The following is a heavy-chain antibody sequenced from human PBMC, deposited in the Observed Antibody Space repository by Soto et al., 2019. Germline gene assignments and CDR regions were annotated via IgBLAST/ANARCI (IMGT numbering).Heavy chain of an antibody. CDR1: GFTFNSYA. V-gene: IGHV3-23*01. CDR3: AKRLYSSGNYGMDV. Sequence: EVQLLESGGGLVQPGGSLRLSCAASGFTFNSYAMSWVRQAPGKGPEWVSTITSSGGSTYYADSVKGRFTISRDKSKNTLYLQMNSLRAEDTAIYYCAKRLYSSGNYGMDVWGQGTTVTVSS. D-gene: IGHD6-19*01. CDR2: ITSSGGST. J-gene: IGHJ6*02.